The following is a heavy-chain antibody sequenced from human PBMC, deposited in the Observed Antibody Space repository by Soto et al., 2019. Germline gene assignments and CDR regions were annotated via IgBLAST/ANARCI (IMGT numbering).Heavy chain of an antibody. CDR3: ARQNYYSGMDV. V-gene: IGHV1-18*01. J-gene: IGHJ6*02. CDR1: GYTFTSYF. CDR2: ISAYSGHT. Sequence: ASVKVSCKASGYTFTSYFITWVRQAPGQGLEWMGWISAYSGHTNHAQMYQGRVTMTTDTSTATVYMEMRSLGSDDTAVYYCARQNYYSGMDVWGQGTTVTVSS.